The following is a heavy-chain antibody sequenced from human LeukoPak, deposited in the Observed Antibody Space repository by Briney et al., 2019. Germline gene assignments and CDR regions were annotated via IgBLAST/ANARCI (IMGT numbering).Heavy chain of an antibody. CDR2: ISYDGFNK. CDR1: GFIFSSYA. CDR3: ARSFGGSYPHFDY. V-gene: IGHV3-30-3*01. D-gene: IGHD1-26*01. Sequence: GSLRLSCAASGFIFSSYAMHWVRQAPGKGLEWVALISYDGFNKDYADSVKGRFTISRDNSKNTLFLQMNSLRPEDTAVYYCARSFGGSYPHFDYWGQGTLVTVSS. J-gene: IGHJ4*02.